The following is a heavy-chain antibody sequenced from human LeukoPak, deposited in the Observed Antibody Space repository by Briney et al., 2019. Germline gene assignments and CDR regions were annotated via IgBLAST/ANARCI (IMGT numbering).Heavy chain of an antibody. CDR3: ARGATISETGYFDF. D-gene: IGHD5-24*01. V-gene: IGHV4-34*01. CDR1: GGSFRRYY. CDR2: IDHRGDT. J-gene: IGHJ4*03. Sequence: NPSETLSLTCAVYGGSFRRYYWSWIRQSPGKGLEWIAEIDHRGDTNYNPSVKSRVTISVGTSKNQFSLKMRSLSAADTALYYCARGATISETGYFDFWGQGTLVTVSS.